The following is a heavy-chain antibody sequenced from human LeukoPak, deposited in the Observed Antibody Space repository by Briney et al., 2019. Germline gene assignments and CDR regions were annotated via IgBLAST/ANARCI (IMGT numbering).Heavy chain of an antibody. CDR2: ISAYNGNT. CDR3: ARAADYDFWSGYYHFDY. Sequence: ASVKVSCKASGCTFTSYGISWVRQAPGQGLEWMGWISAYNGNTNYAQKLQGRVTMTTDTSTSTAYMELRSLRSDDTAVYYCARAADYDFWSGYYHFDYWGQGTLVTVSS. J-gene: IGHJ4*02. V-gene: IGHV1-18*01. CDR1: GCTFTSYG. D-gene: IGHD3-3*01.